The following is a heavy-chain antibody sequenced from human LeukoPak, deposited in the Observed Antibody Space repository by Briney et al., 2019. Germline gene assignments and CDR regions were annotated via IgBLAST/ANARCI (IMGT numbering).Heavy chain of an antibody. CDR1: GGSFSGYY. Sequence: SETLSLTCAVYGGSFSGYYWSWIRQPPGKGLEWIGYIYYSGSTNYNPSLKSRVTISVDTSKNQFSLKLSSVTAADTAVYYCAREGGGYSYGSPFDYWGQGTLVTVSS. J-gene: IGHJ4*02. CDR2: IYYSGST. D-gene: IGHD5-18*01. V-gene: IGHV4-59*01. CDR3: AREGGGYSYGSPFDY.